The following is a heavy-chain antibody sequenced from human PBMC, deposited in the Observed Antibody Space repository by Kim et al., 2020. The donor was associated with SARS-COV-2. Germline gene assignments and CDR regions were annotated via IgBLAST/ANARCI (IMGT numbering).Heavy chain of an antibody. V-gene: IGHV3-30*01. D-gene: IGHD3-10*01. J-gene: IGHJ4*02. CDR3: ARDSELSGSFLDY. Sequence: YYADSVKGRFSVPRDNSKFTVYLHMNALRPEDTALYYCARDSELSGSFLDYWGQGTQVTVSS.